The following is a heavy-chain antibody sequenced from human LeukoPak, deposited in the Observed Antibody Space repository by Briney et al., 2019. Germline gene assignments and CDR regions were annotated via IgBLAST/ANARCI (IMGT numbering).Heavy chain of an antibody. Sequence: SETLSLTCTVSGGSISSYYWSWIRQPPGKGLEWIGEINHSGSTNYNPSLKSRVTISVDTSKNQFSLKLSSVTAADTAVYYCARGFKYYDFWSGYYHENYYGMDVWGQGTTVTVSS. J-gene: IGHJ6*02. D-gene: IGHD3-3*01. V-gene: IGHV4-34*01. CDR3: ARGFKYYDFWSGYYHENYYGMDV. CDR2: INHSGST. CDR1: GGSISSYY.